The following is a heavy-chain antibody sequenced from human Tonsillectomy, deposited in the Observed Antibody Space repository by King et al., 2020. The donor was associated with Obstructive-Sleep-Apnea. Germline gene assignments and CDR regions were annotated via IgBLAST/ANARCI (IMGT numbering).Heavy chain of an antibody. CDR2: IQSKADGGVI. CDR1: GFTFANAW. V-gene: IGHV3-15*01. J-gene: IGHJ4*02. D-gene: IGHD3-10*01. Sequence: VQLVESGGGLVKPGGSLRLSCAASGFTFANAWMSWVRQAPGKELEWVGRIQSKADGGVIDYAAPVKGRFTISRDDSTNKFYLQMNSLKTEDTAVYYCTRSMARGVTGHFDSWGQGSLVTVPS. CDR3: TRSMARGVTGHFDS.